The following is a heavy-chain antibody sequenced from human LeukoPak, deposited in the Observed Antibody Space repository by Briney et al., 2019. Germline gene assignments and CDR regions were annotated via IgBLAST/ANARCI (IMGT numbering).Heavy chain of an antibody. CDR3: ARQYYREFDAFDI. CDR1: GGSISSSSYY. J-gene: IGHJ3*02. D-gene: IGHD3-16*02. V-gene: IGHV4-39*01. CDR2: IYYSGST. Sequence: SETLSLTCTVSGGSISSSSYYWGWIRQPPGKGLEWIGSIYYSGSTYYNPSLKSRVTISVDTSKNQFSLKLSSVTAADTAVYYCARQYYREFDAFDIWGQGTMVTVSS.